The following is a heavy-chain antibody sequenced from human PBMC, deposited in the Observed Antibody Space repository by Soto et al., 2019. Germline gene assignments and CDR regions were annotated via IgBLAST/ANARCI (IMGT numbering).Heavy chain of an antibody. D-gene: IGHD4-17*01. CDR2: IYYSGST. CDR1: GGSISSYY. CDR3: ARGSGDSFRAFDI. Sequence: PSETLSLTCTVSGGSISSYYWSWIRQPPGKGLEWIGYIYYSGSTNYNPSLKSRVTISVDTSKNQFSLKLSSVTAADTAVYYCARGSGDSFRAFDIWGQGTMVTVSS. J-gene: IGHJ3*02. V-gene: IGHV4-59*01.